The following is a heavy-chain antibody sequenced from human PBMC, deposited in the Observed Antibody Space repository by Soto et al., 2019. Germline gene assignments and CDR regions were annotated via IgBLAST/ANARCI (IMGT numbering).Heavy chain of an antibody. Sequence: VSVQVSCKASGYTFTSYYMHWVRQAPGQGLEWMGIINPSGGSTSYAQKFQGRATMTRDTSTSTAYMELSSMRSEDKAWYYCARGRHIVAQNDGFDSWGQGTMVTVAS. CDR1: GYTFTSYY. D-gene: IGHD5-12*01. CDR3: ARGRHIVAQNDGFDS. V-gene: IGHV1-46*01. J-gene: IGHJ3*02. CDR2: INPSGGST.